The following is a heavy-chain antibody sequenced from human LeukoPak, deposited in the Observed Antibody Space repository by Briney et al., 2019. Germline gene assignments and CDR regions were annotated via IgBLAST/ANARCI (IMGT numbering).Heavy chain of an antibody. CDR2: IYYSGST. J-gene: IGHJ3*02. Sequence: SETLSLTCTVSGSSISSYYWSWIRQPPGKGLEWIGYIYYSGSTNYNPSLKSRVTISVDTSKNQFSLKLSSVTAADTAVYYCARTTPEAAFDIWGQGTMVTVSS. V-gene: IGHV4-59*01. D-gene: IGHD1-1*01. CDR3: ARTTPEAAFDI. CDR1: GSSISSYY.